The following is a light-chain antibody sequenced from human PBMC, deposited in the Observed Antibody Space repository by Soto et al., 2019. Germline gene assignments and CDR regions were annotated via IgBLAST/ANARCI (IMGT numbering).Light chain of an antibody. J-gene: IGKJ5*01. CDR1: QTVSSSF. CDR3: QQYNNWPPIT. V-gene: IGKV3-20*01. Sequence: EIVLTQSPGTLSLSPGERATLSCRAIQTVSSSFLAWYQQTPGQAPRLLIYGASSRATGIPDRFSGSGSGTDFTLTISSLQSEDFAVYYCQQYNNWPPITFGQGTRLEI. CDR2: GAS.